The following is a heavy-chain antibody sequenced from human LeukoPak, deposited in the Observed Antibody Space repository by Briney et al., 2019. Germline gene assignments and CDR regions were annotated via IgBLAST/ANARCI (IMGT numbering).Heavy chain of an antibody. D-gene: IGHD3-22*01. CDR1: GFTFSTYS. CDR3: ARDYYDSSGYFYPNAFDI. V-gene: IGHV3-48*02. J-gene: IGHJ3*02. Sequence: TGGSLRLSCAASGFTFSTYSMNWVRQAPGEGLEWISYISSSSRTIYYADSVKGRFSISSDNAKNSMYLQMNSLRDKDTAVYYCARDYYDSSGYFYPNAFDIWGQGTMVTVSS. CDR2: ISSSSRTI.